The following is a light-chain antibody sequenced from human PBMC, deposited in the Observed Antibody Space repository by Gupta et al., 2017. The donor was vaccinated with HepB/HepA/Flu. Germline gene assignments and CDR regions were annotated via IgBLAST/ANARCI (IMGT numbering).Light chain of an antibody. V-gene: IGKV3-20*01. Sequence: EAVLTQSPGTLSLSPGERATLSCRASESVSANYLAWYQQKPGQAPRLLIYGGSRRASGTPDRFSGSGSETDFSLTINILDPEDFAVYYCQLDGSSFWTFGQGTKVEIK. J-gene: IGKJ1*01. CDR2: GGS. CDR1: ESVSANY. CDR3: QLDGSSFWT.